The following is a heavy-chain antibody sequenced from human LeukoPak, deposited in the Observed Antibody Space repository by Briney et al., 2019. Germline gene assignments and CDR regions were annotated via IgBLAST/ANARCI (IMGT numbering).Heavy chain of an antibody. V-gene: IGHV1-69*13. CDR1: GGTFSSYA. D-gene: IGHD6-13*01. CDR3: ARVVGLTGYSSSWYSGYYYYMDV. CDR2: IIPIFGTA. J-gene: IGHJ6*03. Sequence: ASVKVSCKASGGTFSSYAISWVRQAPGQGLEWMGGIIPIFGTANYAQKFQGRVTITADESTSTAYMELSSLRSEDTAVYYCARVVGLTGYSSSWYSGYYYYMDVWGKGTTVTVSS.